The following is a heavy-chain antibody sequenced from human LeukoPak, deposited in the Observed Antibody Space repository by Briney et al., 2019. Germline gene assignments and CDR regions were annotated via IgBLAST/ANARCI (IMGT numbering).Heavy chain of an antibody. Sequence: ASVKVSCKASGGTFSSYAISWARQSPGQGLEWMGRIIPILGIANYAQKFQGRVTITADKSTSTAYMELSSLRSEDTAVYYCARETYYDILTGYYSDDYWGQGTLVTVSS. D-gene: IGHD3-9*01. CDR2: IIPILGIA. CDR3: ARETYYDILTGYYSDDY. J-gene: IGHJ4*02. CDR1: GGTFSSYA. V-gene: IGHV1-69*04.